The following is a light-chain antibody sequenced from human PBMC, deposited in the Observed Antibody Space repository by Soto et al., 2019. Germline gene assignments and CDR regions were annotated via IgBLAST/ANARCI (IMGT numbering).Light chain of an antibody. Sequence: DIQMTQSPSSLSASVGDRVTITCQASQDISNYLNWYQQKPGKAPKPLIYDASNLEIGVPSRFSGSGSGTKFSFTISSLQPEDIATYYCQQYDNLSFTFGPGTKVDIK. CDR1: QDISNY. J-gene: IGKJ3*01. V-gene: IGKV1-33*01. CDR2: DAS. CDR3: QQYDNLSFT.